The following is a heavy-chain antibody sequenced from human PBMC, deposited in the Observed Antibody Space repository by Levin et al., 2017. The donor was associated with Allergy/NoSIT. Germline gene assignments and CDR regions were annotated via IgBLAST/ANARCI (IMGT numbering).Heavy chain of an antibody. Sequence: ASVKVSCKVSGYTLTELSMHWVRQAPGKGLEWMGGFDPEDGETIYAQKFQGRVTMTEDTSTDTAYMELSSLRSEDTAVYYCATIYGDYGQLDAFDLWGQGTTVTVSA. V-gene: IGHV1-24*01. CDR3: ATIYGDYGQLDAFDL. D-gene: IGHD4-17*01. J-gene: IGHJ3*01. CDR2: FDPEDGET. CDR1: GYTLTELS.